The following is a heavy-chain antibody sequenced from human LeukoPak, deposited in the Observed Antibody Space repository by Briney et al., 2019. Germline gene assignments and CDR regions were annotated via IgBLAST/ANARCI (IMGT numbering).Heavy chain of an antibody. Sequence: GGSLRLSCAASGFTFSDYYMSWIRQAPGKGLEWVSYISSSSSYTNYADSVKGRFTISRDNAKNSLYLQMNSLGAEDTAVYYCARVRRDTAMVKDYWGQGTLVTVSS. J-gene: IGHJ4*02. V-gene: IGHV3-11*06. CDR3: ARVRRDTAMVKDY. CDR1: GFTFSDYY. D-gene: IGHD5-18*01. CDR2: ISSSSSYT.